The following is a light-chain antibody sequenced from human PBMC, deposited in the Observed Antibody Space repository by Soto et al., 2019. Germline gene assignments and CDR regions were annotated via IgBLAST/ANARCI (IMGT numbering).Light chain of an antibody. CDR3: QQYGSSPFT. Sequence: EIVLTQSPGTLSLSPGERATLSCRASQSVGNNYLAWYQQKPGQAPRLLIYGASSRATGIPDRFSGSGSGTDFTLTISRLEPEDFAVYNCQQYGSSPFTFGPGTKVHIK. CDR1: QSVGNNY. V-gene: IGKV3-20*01. CDR2: GAS. J-gene: IGKJ3*01.